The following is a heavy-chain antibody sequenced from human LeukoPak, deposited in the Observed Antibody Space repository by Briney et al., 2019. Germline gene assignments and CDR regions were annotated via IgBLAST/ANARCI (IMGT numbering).Heavy chain of an antibody. V-gene: IGHV3-7*01. CDR2: IKQDGSEK. J-gene: IGHJ4*02. D-gene: IGHD4-17*01. CDR1: GFTFSSYW. CDR3: ARGGGGMTTVTYFDY. Sequence: GGSLRLSCAASGFTFSSYWMSWVRQAPGKGLEWVANIKQDGSEKYYVDSVKGRFTISRDNAKNSLYLQMNSLRAEDTAVYYCARGGGGMTTVTYFDYWGQGTLVTVSS.